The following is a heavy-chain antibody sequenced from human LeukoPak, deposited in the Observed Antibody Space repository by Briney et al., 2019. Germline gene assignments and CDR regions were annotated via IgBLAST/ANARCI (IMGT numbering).Heavy chain of an antibody. V-gene: IGHV1-3*01. CDR3: ARDLRYFDSLYCLDP. J-gene: IGHJ5*02. CDR2: INAGNGNT. Sequence: ASVKVSCKASGYTFTSYAMHWVRQAPGQRLEWMGWINAGNGNTKYSQKFQGRVTITRDTSASTAYMELSSLRSEDTAVYYCARDLRYFDSLYCLDPWGQGTLVTVSS. CDR1: GYTFTSYA. D-gene: IGHD3-9*01.